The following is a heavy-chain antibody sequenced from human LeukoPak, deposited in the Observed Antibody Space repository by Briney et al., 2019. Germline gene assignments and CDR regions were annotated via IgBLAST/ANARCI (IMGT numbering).Heavy chain of an antibody. V-gene: IGHV3-74*01. CDR3: VRAIGLDFDF. Sequence: GGSLRLSCAASGFTFSSYWMHWVRQVPGKGLVWVSRINSDGSSTTYADSVKGRFTISRDNAKNTLYLQMNSLRAEDTAMYYCVRAIGLDFDFWGQGTLVTVSS. CDR2: INSDGSST. J-gene: IGHJ4*02. D-gene: IGHD2/OR15-2a*01. CDR1: GFTFSSYW.